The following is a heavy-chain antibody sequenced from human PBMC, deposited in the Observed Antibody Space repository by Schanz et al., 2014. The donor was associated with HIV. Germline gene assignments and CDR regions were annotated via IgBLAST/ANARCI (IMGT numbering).Heavy chain of an antibody. CDR1: GFTFGTFS. CDR2: ISISGETT. D-gene: IGHD4-17*01. CDR3: YGDESGY. J-gene: IGHJ4*02. V-gene: IGHV3-NL1*01. Sequence: QVQLVESGGGVVQPGRSLRLSCAASGFTFGTFSMNWVRQAPGKGLEWVSGISISGETTYYADSVKGRFTISRDNSKNTLYLQMNSLRAEDTAVYYCYGDESGYWGQGTLVSVSS.